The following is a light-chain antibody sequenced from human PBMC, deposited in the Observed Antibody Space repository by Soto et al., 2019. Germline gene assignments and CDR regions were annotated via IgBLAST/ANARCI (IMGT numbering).Light chain of an antibody. CDR3: QSYDISLSAWV. V-gene: IGLV1-40*01. CDR2: AND. J-gene: IGLJ3*02. Sequence: QSVLTQPPSVSGAPGQKVTISCTGSSSNLGTGNDVPWYQQYPGRAPKLLIYANDKRPSGVPDRLSGSKSGTSASLAMTGRQAEDEADYYCQSYDISLSAWVFGGGTKLTVL. CDR1: SSNLGTGND.